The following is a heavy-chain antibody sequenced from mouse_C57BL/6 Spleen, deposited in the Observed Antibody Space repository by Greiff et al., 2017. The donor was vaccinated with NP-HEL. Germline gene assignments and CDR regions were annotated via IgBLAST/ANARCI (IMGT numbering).Heavy chain of an antibody. V-gene: IGHV1-54*01. CDR2: INPGSGGT. CDR3: ARDGYDDWFAC. D-gene: IGHD2-2*01. Sequence: VQLQESGAELVRPGTSVKVSCKASGYAFTNYLIEWVKQRPGQGLEWIGVINPGSGGTNYNEKFKGKATLTADKSSSTAYMQLSSLTSEDSAVYFCARDGYDDWFACWGQVALVTVAA. CDR1: GYAFTNYL. J-gene: IGHJ3*01.